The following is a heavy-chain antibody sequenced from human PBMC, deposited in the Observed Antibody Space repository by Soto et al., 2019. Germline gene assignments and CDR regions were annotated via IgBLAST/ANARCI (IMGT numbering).Heavy chain of an antibody. J-gene: IGHJ6*02. CDR2: INHSGST. V-gene: IGHV4-34*01. D-gene: IGHD6-13*01. CDR3: ARGSGQLVLGSSYYYGMDV. CDR1: GGSFSGYY. Sequence: SETLSLTCAVYGGSFSGYYWSWIRQPPGKGLEWIGEINHSGSTNYNPSLKSRVTISVDTSKNQFSLKLSSVTAADTAVYYCARGSGQLVLGSSYYYGMDVWGQGTTVT.